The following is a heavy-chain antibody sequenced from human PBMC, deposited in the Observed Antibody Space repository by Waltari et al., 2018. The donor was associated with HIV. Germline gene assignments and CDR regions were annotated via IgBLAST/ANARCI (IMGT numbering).Heavy chain of an antibody. CDR1: GFTFSSYG. CDR2: IWYDGSNK. CDR3: ARDLDRKFDY. J-gene: IGHJ4*02. V-gene: IGHV3-33*01. D-gene: IGHD3-22*01. Sequence: QVQLVESGGGVVQPGRSLRLSCAASGFTFSSYGMHWVRQAPGKGLELVAVIWYDGSNKYYADSVKGRFTISRDNSKNTLYLQMNSLRAEDTAVYYCARDLDRKFDYWGQGTLVTVSS.